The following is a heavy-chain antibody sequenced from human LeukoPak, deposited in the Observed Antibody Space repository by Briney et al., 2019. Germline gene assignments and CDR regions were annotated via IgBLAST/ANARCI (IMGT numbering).Heavy chain of an antibody. CDR2: ISSSGSTI. CDR3: AELGITMIGGV. D-gene: IGHD3-10*02. V-gene: IGHV3-48*03. J-gene: IGHJ6*04. Sequence: GGSLRLSCAASGFIFSSYEMGWVRQAPGKGLEWVSYISSSGSTIYYADSVKGRFTISRDNAKNSLYLQMNSLRAEDTAVYYCAELGITMIGGVWGKGTTVTISS. CDR1: GFIFSSYE.